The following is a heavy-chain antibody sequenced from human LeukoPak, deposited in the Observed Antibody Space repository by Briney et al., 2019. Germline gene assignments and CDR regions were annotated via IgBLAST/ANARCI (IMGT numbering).Heavy chain of an antibody. CDR3: VRLGSGYYGMDV. D-gene: IGHD3-3*01. CDR2: MNPNSGNT. J-gene: IGHJ6*02. V-gene: IGHV1-8*01. CDR1: GYTFTSYD. Sequence: ASVKVSCKASGYTFTSYDINWVRQATGQGLEWMGWMNPNSGNTGYAQKFQGRVTMTRNTSISTAYMELSSPRSEDTAVYYCVRLGSGYYGMDVWGQGTTVTVSS.